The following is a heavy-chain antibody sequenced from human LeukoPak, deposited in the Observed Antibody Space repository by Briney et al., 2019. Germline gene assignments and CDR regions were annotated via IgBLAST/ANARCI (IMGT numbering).Heavy chain of an antibody. V-gene: IGHV1-2*02. Sequence: GASVKVSCMASGYTFTGYYMYWVRQAPGQGLEWMGWINPNSGGTNYAQRFQGRVTMTRDTSISTAYMELSRLRSDDTAVYYCARGAEYYYYMDVWGKGTTVTISS. J-gene: IGHJ6*03. CDR2: INPNSGGT. CDR3: ARGAEYYYYMDV. CDR1: GYTFTGYY.